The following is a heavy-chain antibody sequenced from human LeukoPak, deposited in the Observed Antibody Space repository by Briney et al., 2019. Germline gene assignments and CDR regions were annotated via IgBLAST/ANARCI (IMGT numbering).Heavy chain of an antibody. D-gene: IGHD4-17*01. CDR1: GGSFSGYY. J-gene: IGHJ6*03. CDR2: INHSGST. Sequence: SETLSLTCAVYGGSFSGYYWSWIRQPPGKGLEWIGEINHSGSTNYNPSLKSRVTISVDTSKNQFSLKLSSVTAADTAVYYCYGAVTYYYYYYMDVWGKGTPVTVPS. CDR3: YGAVTYYYYYYMDV. V-gene: IGHV4-34*01.